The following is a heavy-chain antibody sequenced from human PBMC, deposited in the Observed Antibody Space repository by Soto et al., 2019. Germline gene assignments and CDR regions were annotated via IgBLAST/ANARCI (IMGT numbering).Heavy chain of an antibody. CDR1: GGSITSYH. D-gene: IGHD6-19*01. J-gene: IGHJ4*02. CDR2: TSYTGNT. Sequence: QVHLLESGPGLVKPSETLSLTCIVSGGSITSYHWSWIRQFPGKGLEWIAYTSYTGNTNYNPSLQSRVTISRDTSRNQFSLKLTSLTAADTAVYYCARSGAGSGWLGGQGTLVTVSS. V-gene: IGHV4-59*01. CDR3: ARSGAGSGWL.